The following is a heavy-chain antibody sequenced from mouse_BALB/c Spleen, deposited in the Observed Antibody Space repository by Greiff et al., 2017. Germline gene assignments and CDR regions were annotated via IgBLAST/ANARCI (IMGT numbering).Heavy chain of an antibody. Sequence: EVQRVESGAGLVQPGESLKLSCESNEYEFPSHDMSWVRKTPEKRLELVAAINSDGGSTYYPDTMERRFIISRDNTKKTLYLQLSSLRSEDTALYYCARRHGGYYGAYWGQGTLVTVSA. V-gene: IGHV5-2*01. CDR2: INSDGGST. CDR3: ARRHGGYYGAY. CDR1: EYEFPSHD. J-gene: IGHJ3*01. D-gene: IGHD2-3*01.